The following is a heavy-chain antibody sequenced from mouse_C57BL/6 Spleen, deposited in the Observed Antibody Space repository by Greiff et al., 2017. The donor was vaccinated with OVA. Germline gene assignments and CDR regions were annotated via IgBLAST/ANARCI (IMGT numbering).Heavy chain of an antibody. J-gene: IGHJ1*03. D-gene: IGHD2-5*01. CDR3: AREGSNYSRYFDV. Sequence: DVQLQESGPELVKPGASVKISCKASGYSFTGYYMNWVKQSPEKSLEWIGEINPSTGGTTYNQKFKAKATLTVDKSSSTAYMQLKSLTSEDSAVYYCAREGSNYSRYFDVWGTGTTVTVSS. CDR2: INPSTGGT. V-gene: IGHV1-42*01. CDR1: GYSFTGYY.